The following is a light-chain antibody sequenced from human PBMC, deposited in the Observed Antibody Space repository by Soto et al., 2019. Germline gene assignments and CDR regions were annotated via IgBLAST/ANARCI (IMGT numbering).Light chain of an antibody. CDR1: SSNIGAGYN. CDR2: VNT. V-gene: IGLV1-40*01. Sequence: QSVLTQPPSVSGAPGQRVTISCTGSSSNIGAGYNVHWYRQLPGTAPKLVIYVNTNRPSGVPDRISGSKSGTSASLAITGLQAEDEADYYCQSYDSSLSGSWVFGGGTKLTVL. J-gene: IGLJ3*02. CDR3: QSYDSSLSGSWV.